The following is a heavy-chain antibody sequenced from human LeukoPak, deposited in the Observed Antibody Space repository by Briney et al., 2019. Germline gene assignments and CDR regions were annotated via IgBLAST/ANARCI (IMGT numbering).Heavy chain of an antibody. V-gene: IGHV3-53*01. D-gene: IGHD3-9*01. CDR1: GFTVSSNY. J-gene: IGHJ5*02. Sequence: GGSLRLSCAASGFTVSSNYMSWVRQAPGKGLEWVSVIYSGGSTYYADSVKGRFTISRDNSKNTLYLQMNSLRAEDTAVYYCARDRGGRYFDWSPPTWGQGTLVTVSS. CDR2: IYSGGST. CDR3: ARDRGGRYFDWSPPT.